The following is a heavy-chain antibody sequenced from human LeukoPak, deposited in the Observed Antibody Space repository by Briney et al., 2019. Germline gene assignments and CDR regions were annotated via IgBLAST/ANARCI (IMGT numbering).Heavy chain of an antibody. CDR2: INHSGST. J-gene: IGHJ5*02. CDR1: GGSFSGYY. V-gene: IGHV4-34*01. D-gene: IGHD3-3*01. CDR3: ARLADYDFWSGPKENWFDP. Sequence: SETLSLTCAVYGGSFSGYYWSWIRQPPGKGLEWIGEINHSGSTNYNPSLKSRVTISVDTSKNQFSLKLSSVTAADTAVYYCARLADYDFWSGPKENWFDPWGQGTLVTVSS.